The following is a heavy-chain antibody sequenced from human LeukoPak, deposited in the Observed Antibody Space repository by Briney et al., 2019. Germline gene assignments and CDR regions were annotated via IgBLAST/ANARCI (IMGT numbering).Heavy chain of an antibody. V-gene: IGHV4-34*01. CDR2: INHSGST. CDR1: GGSFSDYY. D-gene: IGHD7-27*01. Sequence: SETLSLTCAVYGGSFSDYYWTWIRQPPGKGLEWIGEINHSGSTNYNPSLKSRVTMSVDRSKNQFSLKVSSVIAADTAVYYCARPGQLGSLHYGLDVWGQGTTVTVSS. J-gene: IGHJ6*02. CDR3: ARPGQLGSLHYGLDV.